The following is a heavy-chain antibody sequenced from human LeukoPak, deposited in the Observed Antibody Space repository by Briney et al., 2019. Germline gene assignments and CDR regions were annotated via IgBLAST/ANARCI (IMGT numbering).Heavy chain of an antibody. CDR3: ATSGTYRLDY. D-gene: IGHD1-26*01. Sequence: GGSLRLSCAASGFTFSSYNMNWVRQGPGKGLERVSSINTAGGSIFYADSVKGRFTISRDNAKNSLYLQMNSLIAEDTAVYYCATSGTYRLDYWGQGSLVTVSS. J-gene: IGHJ4*02. V-gene: IGHV3-48*01. CDR1: GFTFSSYN. CDR2: INTAGGSI.